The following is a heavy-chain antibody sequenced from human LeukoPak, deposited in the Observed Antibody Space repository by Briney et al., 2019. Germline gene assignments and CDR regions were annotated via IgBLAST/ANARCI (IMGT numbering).Heavy chain of an antibody. CDR2: IYYSGST. D-gene: IGHD3-22*01. J-gene: IGHJ6*03. Sequence: SETLSLTCTVSGGSISSYYWSWIRQPPGKGLEWIGYIYYSGSTNYNPSLKSRVTIPVDTSKNQFSLKLSSVTAADTAVYYCARSLRYDSSGYYYRGYYYYMDVWGKGTTVTVSS. CDR1: GGSISSYY. CDR3: ARSLRYDSSGYYYRGYYYYMDV. V-gene: IGHV4-59*01.